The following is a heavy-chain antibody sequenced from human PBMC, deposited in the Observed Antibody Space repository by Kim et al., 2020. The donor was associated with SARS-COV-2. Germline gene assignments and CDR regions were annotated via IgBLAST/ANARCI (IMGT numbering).Heavy chain of an antibody. CDR2: INTANGNT. CDR3: ARGNSGSPDV. J-gene: IGHJ1*01. Sequence: ASVKVSCKASGYSLTTNSIHWVRQAPGQRLECMGLINTANGNTKYSRKFQGRVTITKDTSANTAYMDLTSLTSEDTAIYYCARGNSGSPDVWGQGTLVTVSS. CDR1: GYSLTTNS. D-gene: IGHD3-10*01. V-gene: IGHV1-3*04.